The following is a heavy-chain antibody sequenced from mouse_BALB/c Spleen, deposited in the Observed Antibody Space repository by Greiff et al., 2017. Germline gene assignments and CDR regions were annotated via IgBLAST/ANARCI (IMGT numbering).Heavy chain of an antibody. J-gene: IGHJ1*01. D-gene: IGHD1-1*02. CDR3: ARGGGYYLYFDV. Sequence: VQLQESGPGLVQPSQSLSITCTVSGFSLTSYGVPWVRQSPGKGLEWLGVIWSGGSTDYNAAFISRLSISKDNSKSQVFFKMNSLQANDTAIYYCARGGGYYLYFDVWGAGTTVTVSS. CDR2: IWSGGST. CDR1: GFSLTSYG. V-gene: IGHV2-2*02.